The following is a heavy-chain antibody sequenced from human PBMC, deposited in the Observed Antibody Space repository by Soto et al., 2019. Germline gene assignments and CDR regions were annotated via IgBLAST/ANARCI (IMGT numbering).Heavy chain of an antibody. V-gene: IGHV3-21*01. CDR2: ISSSSSYI. J-gene: IGHJ6*02. D-gene: IGHD3-10*01. CDR1: GFTFSSYS. CDR3: ARDGLRITMVRQDGGMDV. Sequence: EVQLVESGGGLVKPGGSLRLSCAASGFTFSSYSMNWVRQAPGKGLEWVSSISSSSSYIYYADSVKGRFTISRDNAKNSLYLQMNSLRAEDTAVYYCARDGLRITMVRQDGGMDVWGQGTTVTVSS.